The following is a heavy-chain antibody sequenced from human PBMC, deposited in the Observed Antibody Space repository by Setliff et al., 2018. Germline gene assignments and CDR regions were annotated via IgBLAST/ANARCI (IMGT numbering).Heavy chain of an antibody. CDR3: ARESRYYYDNLGTLDY. CDR2: IYSSGST. D-gene: IGHD3-22*01. J-gene: IGHJ4*02. CDR1: GGSISSGDYY. Sequence: SETLSLTCTVSGGSISSGDYYWSWIRQPPGKGLEWIGYIYSSGSTYYNPSLKSRVSISVDTSKNQFSLKLSSATAADTAVYYCARESRYYYDNLGTLDYWGQGTLVTVSS. V-gene: IGHV4-30-4*08.